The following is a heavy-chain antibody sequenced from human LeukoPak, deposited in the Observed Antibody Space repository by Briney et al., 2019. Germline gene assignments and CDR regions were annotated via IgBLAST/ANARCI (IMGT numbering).Heavy chain of an antibody. Sequence: AGGSLRLSCAASGFTFSSYAMSWVRQAPGKGLEWVSVISGSGGNINYADSVKGRFTISRDNSKNTLYLQMNSLRAEDTAVYYCARGGPYYYDSSGYRAEYFQHWGQGTLVTVSS. CDR1: GFTFSSYA. CDR3: ARGGPYYYDSSGYRAEYFQH. V-gene: IGHV3-23*01. J-gene: IGHJ1*01. CDR2: ISGSGGNI. D-gene: IGHD3-22*01.